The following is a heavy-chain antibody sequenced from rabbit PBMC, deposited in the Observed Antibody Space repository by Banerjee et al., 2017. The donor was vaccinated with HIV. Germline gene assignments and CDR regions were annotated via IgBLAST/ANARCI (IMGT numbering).Heavy chain of an antibody. J-gene: IGHJ6*01. CDR1: GISFSSSRY. D-gene: IGHD8-1*01. CDR3: ARDGYAGSSYWDL. V-gene: IGHV1S40*01. Sequence: QSLEESGGDLVKPGASLTLTCTASGISFSSSRYMCWVRQAPGKGLEWIGCIYTDRGSAYYASWAKGRFTISKTSSTTVTLQMTSLTAADTATYFCARDGYAGSSYWDLWGPGTLVTVS. CDR2: IYTDRGSA.